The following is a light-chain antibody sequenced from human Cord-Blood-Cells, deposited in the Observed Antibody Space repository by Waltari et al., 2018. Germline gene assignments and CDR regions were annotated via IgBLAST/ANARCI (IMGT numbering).Light chain of an antibody. CDR1: QSVSSSY. Sequence: EIVLTPSPGTLSLSPGARATLSCRASQSVSSSYLAWYQQKPGQAPRLLIYGASSRATGIPDRFSGSGSGTDFTLTISRLEPEDFAVYYCQQYGSSPNTFGQGTRLEIK. CDR2: GAS. V-gene: IGKV3-20*01. CDR3: QQYGSSPNT. J-gene: IGKJ5*01.